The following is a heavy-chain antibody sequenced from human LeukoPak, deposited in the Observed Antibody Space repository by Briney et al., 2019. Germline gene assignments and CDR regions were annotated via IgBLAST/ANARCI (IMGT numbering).Heavy chain of an antibody. CDR2: ISESGGTI. CDR1: AFTFSSYG. V-gene: IGHV3-48*03. Sequence: GGSLRLSCAASAFTFSSYGMNWVRQAPGKGLEWVSYISESGGTIYYADSVKGRFTISSDNAKSSLYLQMNSLRAEDTAVYYCVRGRTRDGYTWGQGTLDTVSS. CDR3: VRGRTRDGYT. D-gene: IGHD5-24*01. J-gene: IGHJ3*01.